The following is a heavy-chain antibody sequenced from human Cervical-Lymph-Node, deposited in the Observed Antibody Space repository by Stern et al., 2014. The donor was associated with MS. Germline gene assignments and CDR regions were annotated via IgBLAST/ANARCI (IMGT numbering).Heavy chain of an antibody. D-gene: IGHD3-9*01. CDR1: GFTFSSYW. CDR3: AREVGYDILTGYYGHYGMDV. CDR2: IKQDGSEK. J-gene: IGHJ6*02. V-gene: IGHV3-7*01. Sequence: EVQLVESGGGLVQPGGSLRLSCAASGFTFSSYWMSWVRQAPGKGLEWVANIKQDGSEKYYVDSVKGRFTISRDNAKNSLYLQMNSLRAEDTAVFYCAREVGYDILTGYYGHYGMDVWGQGTTVTVSS.